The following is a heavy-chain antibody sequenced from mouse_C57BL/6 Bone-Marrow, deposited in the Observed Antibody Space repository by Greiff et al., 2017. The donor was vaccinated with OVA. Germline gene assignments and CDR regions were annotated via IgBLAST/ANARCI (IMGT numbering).Heavy chain of an antibody. V-gene: IGHV1-76*01. Sequence: VQLQQSGAELVRPGASVKLSCKASGYTFTDYYINWVKQRPGQGLEWIARIYPGSGNTYYNEKFKGKATLTAEKSSSTAYMQLSSLTSEDSAVYFCARRIFNYYYGSGAMDYWGQGTSVTVSS. D-gene: IGHD1-1*01. CDR3: ARRIFNYYYGSGAMDY. J-gene: IGHJ4*01. CDR2: IYPGSGNT. CDR1: GYTFTDYY.